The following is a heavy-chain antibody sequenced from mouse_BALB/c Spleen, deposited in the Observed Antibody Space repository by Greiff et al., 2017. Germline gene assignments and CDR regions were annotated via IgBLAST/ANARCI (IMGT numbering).Heavy chain of an antibody. Sequence: EVQLQQSGPSLVKPSQTLSLTCSVTGDSITSGYWNWIRKFPGNKLEYMGYISYSGSTYYNPSLKSRISITRDTSKNQYYLQLNSVTTEDTATYYCARYKYYYGSSPIFDYWGQGTTLTVSS. CDR2: ISYSGST. CDR1: GDSITSGY. V-gene: IGHV3-8*02. D-gene: IGHD1-1*01. CDR3: ARYKYYYGSSPIFDY. J-gene: IGHJ2*01.